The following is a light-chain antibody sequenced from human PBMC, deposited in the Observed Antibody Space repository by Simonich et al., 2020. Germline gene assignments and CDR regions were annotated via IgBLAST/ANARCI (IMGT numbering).Light chain of an antibody. CDR3: QQYYSTPYT. CDR1: QSVLYSSNNKNY. Sequence: DIVMTQSPDSLAVSLGERATINCKSSQSVLYSSNNKNYLAWYQQKPGQPPKLLIYWESTPESGVPDRFIGSGSGTDFTLTISSLQAEDVAVYYCQQYYSTPYTFGQGTKLEIK. CDR2: WES. V-gene: IGKV4-1*01. J-gene: IGKJ2*01.